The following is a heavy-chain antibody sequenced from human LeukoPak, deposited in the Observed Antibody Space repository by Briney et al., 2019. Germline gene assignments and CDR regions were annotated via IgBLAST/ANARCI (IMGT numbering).Heavy chain of an antibody. CDR3: ARESGSGNRDFDY. D-gene: IGHD3-10*01. CDR1: GVTVSRNY. Sequence: GVSLRLSCAASGVTVSRNYMNWVRQAPGKGLEWVSVIYSGGSTYYADSVKGRFTISRDNSKNTLYLQMNSLRVEDTAVYYCARESGSGNRDFDYWGQGTLVTVSS. V-gene: IGHV3-66*01. J-gene: IGHJ4*02. CDR2: IYSGGST.